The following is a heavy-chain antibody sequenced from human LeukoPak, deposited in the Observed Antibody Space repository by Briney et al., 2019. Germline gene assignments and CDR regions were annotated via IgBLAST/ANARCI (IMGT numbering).Heavy chain of an antibody. CDR3: ARADHHYYGSGSYQSPGFDP. Sequence: GVSLRLPCAASGFTFSSYSMNWVRQAPGKGLAWVSYISSSCSTIYYADSVKGRFTISRDNAKNSLYLQMNSLRAEDTAVYYCARADHHYYGSGSYQSPGFDPWGQGTLVTVSS. V-gene: IGHV3-48*01. J-gene: IGHJ5*02. D-gene: IGHD3-10*01. CDR2: ISSSCSTI. CDR1: GFTFSSYS.